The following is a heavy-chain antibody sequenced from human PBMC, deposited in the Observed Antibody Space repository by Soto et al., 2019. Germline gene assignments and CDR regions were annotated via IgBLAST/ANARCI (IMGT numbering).Heavy chain of an antibody. CDR1: GFTFSSYG. CDR3: AKEFMIPH. V-gene: IGHV3-30*18. D-gene: IGHD3-16*01. J-gene: IGHJ4*02. Sequence: GGSLRLSCAASGFTFSSYGMHWVRQAPGKGLEWVAVISYDGSNKYYADSVKGRFTISRDNSKNTLYLQMNSLRAEDTAVYYCAKEFMIPHWGQGTLVTVSS. CDR2: ISYDGSNK.